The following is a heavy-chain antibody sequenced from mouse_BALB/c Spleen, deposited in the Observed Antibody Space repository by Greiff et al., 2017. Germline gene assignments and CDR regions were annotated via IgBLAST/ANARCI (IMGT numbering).Heavy chain of an antibody. V-gene: IGHV14-3*02. CDR3: AIHYRYDGGGAMDY. CDR1: GFNIKDTY. CDR2: IDPANGNT. Sequence: VQLQQSGAELVKPGASVKLSCTASGFNIKDTYMHWVKQRPEQGLEWIGRIDPANGNTKYDPKFQGKATITADTSSNTAYLQLSSLTSEDTAVYYCAIHYRYDGGGAMDYWVQGTSVTVSS. J-gene: IGHJ4*01. D-gene: IGHD2-14*01.